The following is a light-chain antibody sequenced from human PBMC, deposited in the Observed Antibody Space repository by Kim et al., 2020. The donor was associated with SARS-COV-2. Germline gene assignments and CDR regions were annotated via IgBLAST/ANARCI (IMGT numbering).Light chain of an antibody. CDR2: DVN. Sequence: GQSITISCTGTSRDVGGYDYVSWYQQHPGKAPKLMIFDVNKRPSGVSNRFSGSKSGNTASLTISGLQAEDEADYYCSSYTTSSTYVFGTGTEVTVL. CDR1: SRDVGGYDY. V-gene: IGLV2-14*04. J-gene: IGLJ1*01. CDR3: SSYTTSSTYV.